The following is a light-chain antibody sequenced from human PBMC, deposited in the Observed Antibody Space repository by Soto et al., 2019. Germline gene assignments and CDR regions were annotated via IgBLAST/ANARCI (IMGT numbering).Light chain of an antibody. Sequence: DIQMTQSPYTLSASVGDRVTITCRASQSISSWVAWYQQKPGKSPKLLIYDASSLEGGVPSRVSGSGPETEFPLTISRLQPEDFATSYCQQYHSYVWTCGEGTKVEIK. CDR2: DAS. V-gene: IGKV1-5*01. CDR3: QQYHSYVWT. J-gene: IGKJ1*01. CDR1: QSISSW.